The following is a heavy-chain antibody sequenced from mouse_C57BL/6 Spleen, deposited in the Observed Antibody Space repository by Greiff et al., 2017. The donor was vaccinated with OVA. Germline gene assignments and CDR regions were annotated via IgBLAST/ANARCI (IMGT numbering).Heavy chain of an antibody. J-gene: IGHJ1*03. V-gene: IGHV1-15*01. CDR3: TRGLYYGPDFDV. D-gene: IGHD1-2*01. CDR1: GYTFTDYE. Sequence: VKLVESGAELVRPGASVTLSCKASGYTFTDYEMHWVKQTPVHGLEWIGAIDPETGGTAYNQKFKGKAILTADKSSSTAYMELRSLTSEDSAVYYCTRGLYYGPDFDVWGTGTTVTVSS. CDR2: IDPETGGT.